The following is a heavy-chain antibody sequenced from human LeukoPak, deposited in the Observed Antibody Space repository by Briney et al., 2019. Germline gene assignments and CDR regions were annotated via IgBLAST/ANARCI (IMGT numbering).Heavy chain of an antibody. CDR2: IYYSGST. CDR3: ARSGLWFGELPHPYYYYGMDV. CDR1: GGSISSSSYY. D-gene: IGHD3-10*01. Sequence: PSETLSLTCTVSGGSISSSSYYWGRIRQPPGKGLEWIGSIYYSGSTYYNPPLKSRVTISVDTSKNQFSLKLSSVTAADTAVYYCARSGLWFGELPHPYYYYGMDVWGQGTTVTVSS. J-gene: IGHJ6*02. V-gene: IGHV4-39*01.